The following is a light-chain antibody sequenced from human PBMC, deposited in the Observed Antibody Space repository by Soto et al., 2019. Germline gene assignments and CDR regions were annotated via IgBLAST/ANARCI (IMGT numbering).Light chain of an antibody. CDR3: QQYENFPIT. CDR1: QTISSW. CDR2: DAS. Sequence: SQMTQSPSTLFASVADRVNITCRASQTISSWLAWYQQKPGKAPRLLIYDASNMEKGVPSRFTGSGSGTDFILTISSLQPEDIATYYCQQYENFPITFGQGTRLEI. V-gene: IGKV1-33*01. J-gene: IGKJ5*01.